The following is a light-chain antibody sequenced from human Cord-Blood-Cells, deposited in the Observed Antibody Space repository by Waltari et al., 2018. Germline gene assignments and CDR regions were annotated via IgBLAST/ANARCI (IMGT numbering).Light chain of an antibody. V-gene: IGKV4-1*01. J-gene: IGKJ2*03. CDR2: WAS. CDR1: QSVLYSSNNKNY. Sequence: DIVMTQSPDSLAVSLGERATINCNSSQSVLYSSNNKNYLAWYQQKPGQPPKLLMYWASTRESGVPDRFSGSGSGTDFTLTISSLQAEDVAVYYCQQYYSTPYSFGQGTKLEIK. CDR3: QQYYSTPYS.